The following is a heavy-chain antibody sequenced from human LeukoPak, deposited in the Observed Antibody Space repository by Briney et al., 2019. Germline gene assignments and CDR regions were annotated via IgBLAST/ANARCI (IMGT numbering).Heavy chain of an antibody. CDR1: GFTFTDYY. CDR3: ARVPVRRGFYLFDY. CDR2: MSPNTGTT. J-gene: IGHJ4*02. Sequence: ASVKVSCKTSGFTFTDYYIHWVRQAPGQRPEWMGWMSPNTGTTNYAQTFQGRVTMTSDTSISTAYLDLSRLRSDDTAVYYCARVPVRRGFYLFDYWSQGILVTVSS. V-gene: IGHV1-2*02. D-gene: IGHD3-22*01.